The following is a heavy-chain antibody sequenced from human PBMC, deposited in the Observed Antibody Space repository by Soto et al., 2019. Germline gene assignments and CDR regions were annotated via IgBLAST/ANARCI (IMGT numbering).Heavy chain of an antibody. CDR3: ARVLCSSTSCNWFDP. CDR2: IFHSGTT. Sequence: QLQLQESGSGLVKPSQTLSLTCAVSGDSISSGSYSWSWIRQPPGKALEWIGYIFHSGTTYYNPSLKSRVTISVDGSKNQFSLKLSSVTAADTAVYFCARVLCSSTSCNWFDPWGQGTLVTVSS. D-gene: IGHD2-2*01. CDR1: GDSISSGSYS. J-gene: IGHJ5*02. V-gene: IGHV4-30-2*01.